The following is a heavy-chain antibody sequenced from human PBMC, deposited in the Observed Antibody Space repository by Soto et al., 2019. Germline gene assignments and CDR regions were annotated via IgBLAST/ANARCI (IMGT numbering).Heavy chain of an antibody. V-gene: IGHV3-30-3*01. J-gene: IGHJ2*01. CDR1: GFTFSSYA. CDR2: ISYDGSNK. Sequence: QVQLVESGGGVVQPGRSLRLSCAASGFTFSSYAMHWVRQAPGKGLEWVAVISYDGSNKYYADYVKGRFTISRDNSKNTLYRQMNSLRAEDTAVYYCARPLWRNDYNWGYFDLWGRGTLVTVSS. D-gene: IGHD4-4*01. CDR3: ARPLWRNDYNWGYFDL.